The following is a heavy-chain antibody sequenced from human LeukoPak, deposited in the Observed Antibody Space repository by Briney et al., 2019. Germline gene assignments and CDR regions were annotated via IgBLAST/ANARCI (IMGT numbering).Heavy chain of an antibody. CDR3: ARKYSSGWYAY. J-gene: IGHJ4*02. CDR1: Y. CDR2: INHSGST. V-gene: IGHV4-34*01. Sequence: SETLSLTCAVYYWSWIRQPPGKGLEWIGEINHSGSTNYNPSLKRRVTISVDTSKNQFSLKLSSVTAADTAVYYRARKYSSGWYAYWGQGTLVTVSS. D-gene: IGHD6-19*01.